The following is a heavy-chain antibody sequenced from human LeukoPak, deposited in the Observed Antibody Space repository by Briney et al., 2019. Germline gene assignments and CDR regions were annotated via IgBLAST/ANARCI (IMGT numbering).Heavy chain of an antibody. Sequence: SETLSLTCTVSGVSISSSSYYWGWIRQPPGKGLEWIGSIYSSGSTYYNPSLKSRVTISVDTSRNQFTLKLSSVTAADTAVYYCAKEGTYTYGASDFDYWGQGTLVTVSS. CDR2: IYSSGST. J-gene: IGHJ4*02. D-gene: IGHD4/OR15-4a*01. CDR1: GVSISSSSYY. V-gene: IGHV4-39*06. CDR3: AKEGTYTYGASDFDY.